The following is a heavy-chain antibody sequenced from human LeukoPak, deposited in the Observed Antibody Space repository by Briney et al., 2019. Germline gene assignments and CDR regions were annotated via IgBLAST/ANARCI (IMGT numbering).Heavy chain of an antibody. CDR2: IRSKTNNYAT. Sequence: GGSLRLSCAASGFAFSGSTVHWVRQASGKGLELVGHIRSKTNNYATAYAASVKGRFTISRDDSKNTAFLQMSSLRAEDTAVYFCARDMSPWETNNPDAFDIWGQGTMVTVSS. J-gene: IGHJ3*02. CDR3: ARDMSPWETNNPDAFDI. V-gene: IGHV3-73*01. D-gene: IGHD1-14*01. CDR1: GFAFSGST.